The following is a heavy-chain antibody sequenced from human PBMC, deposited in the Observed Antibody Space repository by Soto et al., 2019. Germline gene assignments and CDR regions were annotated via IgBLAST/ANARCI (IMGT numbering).Heavy chain of an antibody. CDR3: TIMVYAISYYYYYGMDV. V-gene: IGHV3-15*01. CDR2: IKSKTDGGTT. J-gene: IGHJ6*02. Sequence: PGGSLRLSCAASGFTFSNALMSWVRQSPGKGLEWVGRIKSKTDGGTTDYAAPVKGRFTISRDDSKNTLYLQMNSLKTEDTAVYYCTIMVYAISYYYYYGMDVWGQGTTVTVSS. CDR1: GFTFSNAL. D-gene: IGHD2-8*01.